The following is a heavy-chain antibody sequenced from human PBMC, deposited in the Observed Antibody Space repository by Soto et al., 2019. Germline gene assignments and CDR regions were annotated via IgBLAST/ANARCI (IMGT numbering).Heavy chain of an antibody. V-gene: IGHV4-34*01. J-gene: IGHJ4*02. Sequence: SETLSLTCAVHGGSFSGCYWSWFRQPPGQGLEWIGEINHSGSTNYNPSLKSRVTISVDTSKNQFSLKLSSVTAADTAVYYCARGPRITMVRGVIISCDYWGQGSLVTV. D-gene: IGHD3-10*01. CDR1: GGSFSGCY. CDR2: INHSGST. CDR3: ARGPRITMVRGVIISCDY.